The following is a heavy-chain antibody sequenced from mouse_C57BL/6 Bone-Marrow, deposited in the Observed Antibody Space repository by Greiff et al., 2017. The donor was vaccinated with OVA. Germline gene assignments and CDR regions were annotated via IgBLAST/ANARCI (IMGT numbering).Heavy chain of an antibody. CDR2: ISSGSSTI. CDR3: ARPGYGYCDV. V-gene: IGHV5-17*01. J-gene: IGHJ1*03. Sequence: EVNVVESGGGLVKPGGSLKLSCAASGFTFSDYGMHWVRQAPEKGLEWVAYISSGSSTIYYADTVKGRFTISRDNAKNTLFLQMTSLRSEDTAMYYCARPGYGYCDVWGTGTTVTVSS. CDR1: GFTFSDYG.